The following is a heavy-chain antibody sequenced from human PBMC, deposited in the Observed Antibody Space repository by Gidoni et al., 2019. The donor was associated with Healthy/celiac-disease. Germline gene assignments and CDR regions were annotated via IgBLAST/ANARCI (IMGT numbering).Heavy chain of an antibody. CDR2: IIPILGIA. CDR1: GGTFSSYA. D-gene: IGHD2-15*01. J-gene: IGHJ5*02. CDR3: AREGGDVVVVAATGRWFDP. Sequence: QVQLVQSGAEVKKPGSSVKVSCKASGGTFSSYAISWVRQAPGQGLEWMGRIIPILGIANYAQKFQGRVTITADKSTSTAYMELSSLRSEDTAVYYCAREGGDVVVVAATGRWFDPWGQGTLVTVSS. V-gene: IGHV1-69*04.